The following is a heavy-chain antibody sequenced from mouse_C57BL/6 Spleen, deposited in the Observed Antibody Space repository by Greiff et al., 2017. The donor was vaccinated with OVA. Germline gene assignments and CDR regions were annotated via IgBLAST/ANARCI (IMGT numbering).Heavy chain of an antibody. CDR1: GYTFTSYT. V-gene: IGHV1-4*01. Sequence: VQGVESGAELARPGASVKMSCKASGYTFTSYTMHWVKQRPGQGLEWIGYINPSSGYTKYNQKFKDKATLTADKSSSTAYMQLSSLTSEDSAVYYCARRGTGDYYFDYWGQGTTLTVSS. D-gene: IGHD3-3*01. CDR2: INPSSGYT. CDR3: ARRGTGDYYFDY. J-gene: IGHJ2*01.